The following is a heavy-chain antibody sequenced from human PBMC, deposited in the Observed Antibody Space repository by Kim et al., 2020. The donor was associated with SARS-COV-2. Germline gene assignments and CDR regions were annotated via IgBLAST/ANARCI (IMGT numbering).Heavy chain of an antibody. V-gene: IGHV4-59*01. D-gene: IGHD3-3*01. CDR2: IYYSGST. CDR1: GGSISSYY. CDR3: ARGVLITIFGVVREFDY. Sequence: SEMSLTCTVSGGSISSYYWSWIRQPPGKGLEWIGYIYYSGSTNYNPSLKSRVTISVDTSKNQFSLKLSSVTAADTAVYYCARGVLITIFGVVREFDYWG. J-gene: IGHJ4*01.